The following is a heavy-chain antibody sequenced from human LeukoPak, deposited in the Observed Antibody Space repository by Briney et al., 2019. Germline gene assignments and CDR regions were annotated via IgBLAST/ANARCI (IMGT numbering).Heavy chain of an antibody. CDR1: GFTFSSYS. CDR3: ARRAGREWLRLSSRSYYFDY. V-gene: IGHV3-21*01. D-gene: IGHD5-12*01. J-gene: IGHJ4*02. Sequence: GGSLRLSCAASGFTFSSYSMNWVRQAPGKGLEWVSSISSSSSYIYYADSVKGRFTISRDNAKNSLYLQMNSLRAEDTAVYYCARRAGREWLRLSSRSYYFDYWGQGTLVTVSS. CDR2: ISSSSSYI.